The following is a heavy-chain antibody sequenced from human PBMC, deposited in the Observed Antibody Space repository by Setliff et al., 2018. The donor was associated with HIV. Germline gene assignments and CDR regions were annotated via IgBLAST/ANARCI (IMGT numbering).Heavy chain of an antibody. Sequence: ASVKVSCKASGYTFTSYDINWVRQATGQGLEWMGWMMPSSGNTGYAQKSQGRLTMTRNTSISTAYMELRTLTSEDTAVYYCASGKGVGGVVITDGLDVWGKGTTVTVSS. D-gene: IGHD3-10*01. CDR3: ASGKGVGGVVITDGLDV. J-gene: IGHJ6*04. V-gene: IGHV1-8*02. CDR2: MMPSSGNT. CDR1: GYTFTSYD.